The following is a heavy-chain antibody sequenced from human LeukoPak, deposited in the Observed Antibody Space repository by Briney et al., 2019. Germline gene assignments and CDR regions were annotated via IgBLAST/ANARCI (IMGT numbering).Heavy chain of an antibody. CDR3: ARALTYYDFWSGYYKVHNWFDP. J-gene: IGHJ5*02. V-gene: IGHV4-34*01. Sequence: SETLSLTCAVYGGSFSGYYWSWIRQPPGKGLEWIGEINHSGSTNYNPSLKSRVTISVDTSKNQFSLKLSSVTAADTAVYYCARALTYYDFWSGYYKVHNWFDPWGQGTLVTVSS. D-gene: IGHD3-3*01. CDR1: GGSFSGYY. CDR2: INHSGST.